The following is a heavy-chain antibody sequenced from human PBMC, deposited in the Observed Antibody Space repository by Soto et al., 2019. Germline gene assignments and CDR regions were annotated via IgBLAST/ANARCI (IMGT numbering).Heavy chain of an antibody. J-gene: IGHJ4*02. CDR2: IFAGGGST. Sequence: GGSLRLSCAPSGFTFSNYAMFWVRQAPGKGLEWVSTIFAGGGSTYYADSVEGRFTISRDNSKNTLFLQMNSLRVEDTAVYFCAKDLIRGDGYIDFDYWGQGTLVTVSS. CDR1: GFTFSNYA. V-gene: IGHV3-23*01. CDR3: AKDLIRGDGYIDFDY. D-gene: IGHD3-10*01.